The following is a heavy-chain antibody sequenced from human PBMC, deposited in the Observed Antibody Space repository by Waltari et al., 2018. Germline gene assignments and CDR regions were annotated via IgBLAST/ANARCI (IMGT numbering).Heavy chain of an antibody. CDR3: ASNQIVATIYYYYYYMDV. V-gene: IGHV1-69*04. CDR1: GGTFSSYA. J-gene: IGHJ6*03. D-gene: IGHD5-12*01. Sequence: QVQLVQSGAEVKKPGSSVKVSCKAYGGTFSSYAISWVRQAPGKGLEWMGGIIPILGIANYAQKFQGRVTITADESTSTAYMELSSLRSEDTAVYYCASNQIVATIYYYYYYMDVWGKGTTVTVSS. CDR2: IIPILGIA.